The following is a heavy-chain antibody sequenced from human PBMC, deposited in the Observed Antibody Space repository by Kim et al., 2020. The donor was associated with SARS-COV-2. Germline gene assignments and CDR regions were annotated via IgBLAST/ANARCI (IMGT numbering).Heavy chain of an antibody. CDR3: ARRRRSIAARLFDY. J-gene: IGHJ4*02. V-gene: IGHV4-34*01. Sequence: SETLSLTCAVYGGSFSGYYWSWIRQPPGKGLEWIGEINHSGSTNYNPSLKSRVTISVDTSKNQFSLKLSSVTAADTAVYYCARRRRSIAARLFDYWGQGT. CDR1: GGSFSGYY. CDR2: INHSGST. D-gene: IGHD6-6*01.